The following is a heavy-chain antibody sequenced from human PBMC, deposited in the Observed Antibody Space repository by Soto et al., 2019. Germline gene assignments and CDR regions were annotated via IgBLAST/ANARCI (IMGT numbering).Heavy chain of an antibody. CDR1: GYTFTSYG. D-gene: IGHD6-19*01. J-gene: IGHJ5*02. CDR3: ARDSRQWLVKVVGFDP. Sequence: ASVKVSCKASGYTFTSYGISWVRQAPGQGLEWMGWISAYNGNTNYAQKLQGRVTMTTDTSTSTAYMELRSLRSDDTAVYYCARDSRQWLVKVVGFDPWGQGTLVTVSS. V-gene: IGHV1-18*01. CDR2: ISAYNGNT.